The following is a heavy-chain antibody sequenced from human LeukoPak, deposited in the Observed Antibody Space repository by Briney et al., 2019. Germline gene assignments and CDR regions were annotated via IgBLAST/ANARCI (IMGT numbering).Heavy chain of an antibody. CDR1: GFTFSSYA. CDR2: ISGSGGST. V-gene: IGHV3-23*01. D-gene: IGHD2-15*01. J-gene: IGHJ4*02. CDR3: AKEGFGYCSGGSCYYFDY. Sequence: GGSLRLPCAASGFTFSSYAMNWVRQAPGKGLEWVSAISGSGGSTYNADSVKGRFTISRDNSKNTLYLQMNSLRAEDTAVYYCAKEGFGYCSGGSCYYFDYWGQGTLVTVSS.